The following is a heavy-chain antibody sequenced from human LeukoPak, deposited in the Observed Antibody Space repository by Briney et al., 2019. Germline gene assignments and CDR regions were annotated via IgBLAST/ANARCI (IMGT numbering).Heavy chain of an antibody. J-gene: IGHJ4*02. CDR2: ITGSGDYT. Sequence: GGSLRLSCAASGFTFSGYAMTWVRQAPGKGLEWVSSITGSGDYTYYIDSVKGRFTISRDNSKNILYLQMNSLRGEDTALYYCAKDGLYYDGSTHVYYFDYWGQGTLVAVSS. CDR3: AKDGLYYDGSTHVYYFDY. V-gene: IGHV3-23*01. CDR1: GFTFSGYA. D-gene: IGHD3-22*01.